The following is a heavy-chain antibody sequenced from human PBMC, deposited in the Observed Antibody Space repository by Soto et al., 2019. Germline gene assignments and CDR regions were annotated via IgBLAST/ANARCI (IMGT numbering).Heavy chain of an antibody. J-gene: IGHJ1*01. V-gene: IGHV1-18*01. CDR2: ISAYNGNT. CDR1: GYTFTSYG. D-gene: IGHD2-15*01. Sequence: QVQLVQSGAEVKKPGASVKVSCKASGYTFTSYGISWVRQAPGQGLEWMGWISAYNGNTNYAQKLQGRVTITTDTSTSTAYMELRSLRSDDTAVYYCARDLSYVVVAASSAEYFQHWGQGTLVTVSS. CDR3: ARDLSYVVVAASSAEYFQH.